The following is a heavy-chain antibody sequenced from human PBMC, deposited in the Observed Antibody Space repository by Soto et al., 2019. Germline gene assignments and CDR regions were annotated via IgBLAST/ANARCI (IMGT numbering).Heavy chain of an antibody. Sequence: SVKVSCKASGGTFSSYAISWVRQAPGQGLEWMGGIIPIFGTANYAQKFQGRVTITADESTSTAYMELSSLRSEDTAVYYCARTHEMATIFMFDYWGQGTLVTVSS. CDR2: IIPIFGTA. J-gene: IGHJ4*02. V-gene: IGHV1-69*13. D-gene: IGHD5-12*01. CDR1: GGTFSSYA. CDR3: ARTHEMATIFMFDY.